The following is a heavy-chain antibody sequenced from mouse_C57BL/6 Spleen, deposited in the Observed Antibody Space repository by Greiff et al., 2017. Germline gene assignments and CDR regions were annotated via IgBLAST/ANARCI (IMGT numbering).Heavy chain of an antibody. CDR2: IHPNSGST. J-gene: IGHJ3*01. V-gene: IGHV1-64*01. Sequence: QVQLQQPGAELVKPGASVKLSCKASGYTFTSYWMHWVKQRPGQGLAWIGMIHPNSGSTNYNEKFKSKATLTVDKSSSSAYMQLSSLTSEDSAVYYCARDDPWFAYWGQGILFTVSA. CDR1: GYTFTSYW. CDR3: ARDDPWFAY.